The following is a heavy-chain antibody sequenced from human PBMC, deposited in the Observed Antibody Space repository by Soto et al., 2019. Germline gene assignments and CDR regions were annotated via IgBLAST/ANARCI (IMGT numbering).Heavy chain of an antibody. J-gene: IGHJ6*02. V-gene: IGHV3-48*02. D-gene: IGHD1-1*01. Sequence: EVQLLESGGGLVQPGGSLRLSCAASGFTFSSYSMNWVRQAPGKGLEWVSDISSSSSTIYYADSVKGRFTISRDNAKNSLYLQMNSLRDDDTDVYYCARDKEVTVGEWNTLRYYHYYSMDVWGQGTTVTVSS. CDR1: GFTFSSYS. CDR3: ARDKEVTVGEWNTLRYYHYYSMDV. CDR2: ISSSSSTI.